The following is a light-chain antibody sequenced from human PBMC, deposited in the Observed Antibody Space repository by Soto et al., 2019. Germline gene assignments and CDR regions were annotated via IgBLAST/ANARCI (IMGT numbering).Light chain of an antibody. CDR3: CSYTGSSTS. CDR1: SSDVGSYNL. CDR2: EGN. V-gene: IGLV2-23*01. J-gene: IGLJ3*02. Sequence: QSALTQPASVSGSPGQSITMSYAGASSDVGSYNLVSWYQQYPGKAPKLIIYEGNKRPSGVSNRFSGSGSGNTASLTISGLQAEDAADYYCCSYTGSSTSFGGGTKVTVL.